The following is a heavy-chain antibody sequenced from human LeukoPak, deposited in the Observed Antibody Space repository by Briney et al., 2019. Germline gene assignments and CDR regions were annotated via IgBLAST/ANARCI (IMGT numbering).Heavy chain of an antibody. CDR2: ISFDGSNQ. CDR1: GFTFSSFG. CDR3: AKSHPPTVTTEEGDYLQH. Sequence: PGGSESLFCAASGFTFSSFGVHWVSQAPGQGLEWVAVISFDGSNQYYADSVKGRFTIYRDNFKNTVYLQMNSLRAEETAVYYCAKSHPPTVTTEEGDYLQHWGQGTLVTVSS. V-gene: IGHV3-30*18. J-gene: IGHJ1*01. D-gene: IGHD4-17*01.